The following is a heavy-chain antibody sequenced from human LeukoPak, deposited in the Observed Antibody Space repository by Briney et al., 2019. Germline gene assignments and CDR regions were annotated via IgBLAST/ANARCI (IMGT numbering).Heavy chain of an antibody. J-gene: IGHJ6*02. CDR1: GGSISSYY. V-gene: IGHV4-59*12. Sequence: PSETLSLTCTVSGGSISSYYWSWIRQPPGKGLEWIGYIYYSGSTYYNPSLKSRVTISVDTSKNQFSLKLSSVTAADTAVYYCARDSVVPAANYGMDVWGQGTTVTVSS. D-gene: IGHD2-2*01. CDR2: IYYSGST. CDR3: ARDSVVPAANYGMDV.